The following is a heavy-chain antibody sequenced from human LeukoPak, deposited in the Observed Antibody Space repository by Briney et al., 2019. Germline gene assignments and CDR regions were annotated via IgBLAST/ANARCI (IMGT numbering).Heavy chain of an antibody. CDR2: INPSGGST. Sequence: ASVKVSCKASGYTFTSYYMHWVRQAPGQGLEWMGIINPSGGSTSNEQTFQGRVTMTSDTSTSTVYMKLSSLRSEDTAVYYCARDSREVDVGSGLLYYFDYWGQGTLVTVSS. CDR1: GYTFTSYY. J-gene: IGHJ4*02. D-gene: IGHD1-26*01. V-gene: IGHV1-46*01. CDR3: ARDSREVDVGSGLLYYFDY.